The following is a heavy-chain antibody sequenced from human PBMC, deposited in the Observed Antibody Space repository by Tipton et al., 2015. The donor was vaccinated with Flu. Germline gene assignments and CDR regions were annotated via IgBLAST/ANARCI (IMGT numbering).Heavy chain of an antibody. J-gene: IGHJ6*02. D-gene: IGHD1-26*01. CDR2: IWYDGSNR. Sequence: SLRLSCAASGFTFSSYGIHWVRQAPGKGLEWVALIWYDGSNRYYADSVKGRFAISRDNSKTTLYLQMNSLRAEDTAVYYCARDRVVGAAAGYYYSYYGMDVWGQGTTVTVSS. V-gene: IGHV3-33*01. CDR3: ARDRVVGAAAGYYYSYYGMDV. CDR1: GFTFSSYG.